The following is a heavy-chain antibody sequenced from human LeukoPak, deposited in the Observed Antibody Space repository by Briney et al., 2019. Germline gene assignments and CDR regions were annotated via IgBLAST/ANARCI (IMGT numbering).Heavy chain of an antibody. CDR2: ITYMGDHR. CDR1: GFTFSDCD. CDR3: GKAFPPLRVAAAGDY. V-gene: IGHV3-21*06. Sequence: GESLRLSCTASGFTFSDCDMNWFRQAPGKGLQWVSSITYMGDHRYYADSAKGRFTISRDNAKNSLYLQMDNLRADDTAVYYCGKAFPPLRVAAAGDYWGQGTLVTVSS. D-gene: IGHD6-25*01. J-gene: IGHJ4*02.